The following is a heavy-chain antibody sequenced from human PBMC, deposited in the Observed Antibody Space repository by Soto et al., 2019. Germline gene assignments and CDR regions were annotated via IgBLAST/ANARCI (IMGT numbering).Heavy chain of an antibody. CDR3: ARDDKPRFRFLTYYGMDV. D-gene: IGHD3-3*01. Sequence: GASVKVSCKASGGTFSSYAISWVRQAPGQGLEWMGGIIPIFGTANYAQKFQGRVTITADESTSTAYMELSSLRSEDTAVYYCARDDKPRFRFLTYYGMDVWGQGTTVTVPS. V-gene: IGHV1-69*13. CDR2: IIPIFGTA. CDR1: GGTFSSYA. J-gene: IGHJ6*02.